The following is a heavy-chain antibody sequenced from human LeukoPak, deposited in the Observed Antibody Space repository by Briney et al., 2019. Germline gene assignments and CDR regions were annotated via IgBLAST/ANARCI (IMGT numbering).Heavy chain of an antibody. D-gene: IGHD3-10*01. Sequence: RTSETLSFTCTVSGGSISSYYWSWIRQPPGKGLEWIGYIYYSGSTNYNPSLKSRVTISVDTSKNQFSLKLSSVTAADTAVYYCARSPRGQSRGVKSFDYWGQGTLVTVSS. V-gene: IGHV4-59*12. J-gene: IGHJ4*02. CDR3: ARSPRGQSRGVKSFDY. CDR1: GGSISSYY. CDR2: IYYSGST.